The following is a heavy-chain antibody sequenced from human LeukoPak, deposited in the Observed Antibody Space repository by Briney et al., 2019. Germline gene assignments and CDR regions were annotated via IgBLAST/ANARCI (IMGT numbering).Heavy chain of an antibody. Sequence: MPSETLSLTCTVSGGSISSYYWSWIRQPPGKGVEWIGYIYYSGSTNYNPSLKSRVTISVDTSKNQFSLKLSSVTAADTAVYYCARFMINRDAFDIWGQGTMVTVSS. D-gene: IGHD3-16*01. J-gene: IGHJ3*02. V-gene: IGHV4-59*01. CDR3: ARFMINRDAFDI. CDR2: IYYSGST. CDR1: GGSISSYY.